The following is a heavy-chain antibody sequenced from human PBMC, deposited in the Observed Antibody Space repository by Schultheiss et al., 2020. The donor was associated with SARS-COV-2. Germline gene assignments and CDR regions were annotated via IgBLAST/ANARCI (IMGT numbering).Heavy chain of an antibody. J-gene: IGHJ4*02. CDR1: GFTFSSYS. V-gene: IGHV3-33*08. D-gene: IGHD4-17*01. CDR2: IWYDGSNK. Sequence: GESLKISCAASGFTFSSYSMNWVRQAPGKGLEWVAVIWYDGSNKYYADSVKGRFTISRDNSKNTLYLQMNSLRAEDTAVYYCAREDYGDYGVVDYWGQGTRVTVS. CDR3: AREDYGDYGVVDY.